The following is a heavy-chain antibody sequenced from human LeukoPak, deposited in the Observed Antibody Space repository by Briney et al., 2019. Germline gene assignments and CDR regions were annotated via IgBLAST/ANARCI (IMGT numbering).Heavy chain of an antibody. CDR3: GDATSDY. J-gene: IGHJ4*02. CDR1: GFTFSSYG. D-gene: IGHD1-26*01. Sequence: PGGSLRLSCAASGFTFSSYGMHWVRQAPGKGLEWVAVIWYDGSNKYYADSVKGRFTISRDNAKNSLFLQMNSLRAEDTAVYYCGDATSDYWGQGTLVTVSS. CDR2: IWYDGSNK. V-gene: IGHV3-33*03.